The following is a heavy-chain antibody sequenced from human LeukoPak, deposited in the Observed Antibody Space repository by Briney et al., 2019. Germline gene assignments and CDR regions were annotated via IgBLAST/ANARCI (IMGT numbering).Heavy chain of an antibody. CDR3: ASEGLSPTYDAFDI. J-gene: IGHJ3*02. CDR2: IYYSGST. Sequence: PSETLSLTCTVSGGSISSYYWSWIRQPPGKGLEWIGYIYYSGSTNYNPSFKSRVTISVDTSKNQFSLKLSSVTAADTAVYYCASEGLSPTYDAFDIWGQGTMVTVSS. D-gene: IGHD3-3*01. V-gene: IGHV4-59*08. CDR1: GGSISSYY.